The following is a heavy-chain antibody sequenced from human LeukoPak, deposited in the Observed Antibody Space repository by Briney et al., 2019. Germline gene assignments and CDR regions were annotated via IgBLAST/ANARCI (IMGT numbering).Heavy chain of an antibody. Sequence: ASVKVSCKASGYTFTSYGISWVRQAPGQGLEWMGWISAYNGNTNYAQKLQGRVTMTTDTSTSTAYMELRSLRSDDTAVYYCARNKPGYSSSWLYYYHGMDVWGQGTTVTVSS. J-gene: IGHJ6*02. CDR1: GYTFTSYG. CDR3: ARNKPGYSSSWLYYYHGMDV. V-gene: IGHV1-18*01. CDR2: ISAYNGNT. D-gene: IGHD6-13*01.